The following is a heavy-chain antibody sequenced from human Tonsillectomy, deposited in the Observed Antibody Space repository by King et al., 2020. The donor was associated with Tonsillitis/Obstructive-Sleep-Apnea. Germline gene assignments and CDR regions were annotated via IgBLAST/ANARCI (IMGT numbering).Heavy chain of an antibody. D-gene: IGHD6-13*01. CDR1: GFTFDDYA. Sequence: VQLVESGGGLVQPGRSLRLSCAASGFTFDDYAMHWVRQAPGKGLEWVSGISWNSGSIGYAESVKGRFTISRDNAKNSLYLQMNSLRAEDTAFYYCAKAQQLVSPPDYWGQGTLVTVSS. V-gene: IGHV3-9*01. J-gene: IGHJ4*02. CDR3: AKAQQLVSPPDY. CDR2: ISWNSGSI.